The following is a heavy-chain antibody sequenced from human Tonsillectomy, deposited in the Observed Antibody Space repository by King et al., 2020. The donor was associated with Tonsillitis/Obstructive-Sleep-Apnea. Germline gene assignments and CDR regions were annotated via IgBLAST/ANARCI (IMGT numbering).Heavy chain of an antibody. D-gene: IGHD5/OR15-5a*01. CDR3: ARDSVGDYGMDV. J-gene: IGHJ6*02. CDR1: GGSISSGGYY. V-gene: IGHV4-31*03. CDR2: IYNSGST. Sequence: VQLQESGPGLVKPSQTLSLTCTVSGGSISSGGYYWSWIRQHPGKGLEWIGYIYNSGSTYYNPSLKSRVTISVDTSKNQFSLKLTSVTAADTAVYYCARDSVGDYGMDVWGQGTTVTVSS.